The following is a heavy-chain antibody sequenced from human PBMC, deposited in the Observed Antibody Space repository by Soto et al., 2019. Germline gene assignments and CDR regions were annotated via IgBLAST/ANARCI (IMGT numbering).Heavy chain of an antibody. CDR2: ISSNGGST. J-gene: IGHJ4*02. CDR1: GFTFSSYA. Sequence: GGSLRLSCAASGFTFSSYAMHWVRQGPGKGLEYVSAISSNGGSTYYANSVKGRFTISRDNSKNTLYLQMGSLRAEDMAVYYCARSIVVVPAAMLDYWGQGTLVTVSS. CDR3: ARSIVVVPAAMLDY. D-gene: IGHD2-2*01. V-gene: IGHV3-64*01.